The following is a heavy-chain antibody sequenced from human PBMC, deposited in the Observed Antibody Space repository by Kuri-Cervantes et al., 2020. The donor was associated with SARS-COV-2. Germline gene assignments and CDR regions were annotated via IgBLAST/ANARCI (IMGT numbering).Heavy chain of an antibody. J-gene: IGHJ4*02. D-gene: IGHD6-6*01. V-gene: IGHV4-34*01. Sequence: GSLRLSCAVHGGSFSGLSWSWIRQSPGKGLEWIGEVNHNGNTNYNPSLKRRVTISLDTSKDQFSLILNSVTAADTSVYYCAISLLIFSNNAVGSSSIDYWGQGTLVTVSS. CDR2: VNHNGNT. CDR1: GGSFSGLS. CDR3: AISLLIFSNNAVGSSSIDY.